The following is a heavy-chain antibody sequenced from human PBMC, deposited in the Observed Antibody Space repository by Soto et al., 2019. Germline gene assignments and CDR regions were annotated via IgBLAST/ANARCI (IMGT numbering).Heavy chain of an antibody. V-gene: IGHV1-2*02. CDR2: INPNSGGT. J-gene: IGHJ6*02. CDR1: GYTFTGYY. CDR3: ARSAPFSYYYYGMDV. Sequence: ASVKVSCKASGYTFTGYYMHWVRQAPGQGLEWMGWINPNSGGTNYAQKFQGRVTMTRDTSISTAYMELSRLRSVDTAVYYCARSAPFSYYYYGMDVWGQGTTVPVSS.